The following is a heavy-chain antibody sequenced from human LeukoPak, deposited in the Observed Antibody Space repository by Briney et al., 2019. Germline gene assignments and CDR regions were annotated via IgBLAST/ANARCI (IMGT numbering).Heavy chain of an antibody. CDR3: ARSLNDYVWGSYRPDAFDI. J-gene: IGHJ3*02. Sequence: GASVKVSCKASPYTFTSYGASWVRQAPGQGLEWMGWISAYNGNTNYTQKFQGRVTMTTDTSTSTAYMELRSLRSDDTAVYYCARSLNDYVWGSYRPDAFDIWGQGTMVTVSS. V-gene: IGHV1-18*01. CDR1: PYTFTSYG. CDR2: ISAYNGNT. D-gene: IGHD3-16*02.